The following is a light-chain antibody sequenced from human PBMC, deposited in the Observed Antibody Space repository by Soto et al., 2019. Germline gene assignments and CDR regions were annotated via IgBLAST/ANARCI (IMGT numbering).Light chain of an antibody. CDR2: KAS. V-gene: IGKV1-5*03. CDR1: QSISIW. Sequence: DIQMTQSPSTLSASVGDRVTITCRASQSISIWLAWYQQKPGRAPKFLIYKASDLENGVPSRFSGSGSGTEFALTISSLQPDDVATYYCQQYDSYPLTLGGGTKVDIK. J-gene: IGKJ4*01. CDR3: QQYDSYPLT.